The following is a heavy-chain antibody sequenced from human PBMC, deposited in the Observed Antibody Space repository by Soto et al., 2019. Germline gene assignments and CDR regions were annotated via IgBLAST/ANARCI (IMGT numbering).Heavy chain of an antibody. V-gene: IGHV1-69*02. CDR3: ASLMSSGYYYGMDV. CDR1: GGTFSSYT. CDR2: IIPILGIA. Sequence: QVQLVQSGAEMKKPGSSVKVSCKGSGGTFSSYTISWVRQAPGQGLEWMGRIIPILGIANYAQKFQGRVTITADKSTSTAYMELSSLRSEDTAVYYCASLMSSGYYYGMDVWGQGTTVTVSS. D-gene: IGHD3-10*01. J-gene: IGHJ6*02.